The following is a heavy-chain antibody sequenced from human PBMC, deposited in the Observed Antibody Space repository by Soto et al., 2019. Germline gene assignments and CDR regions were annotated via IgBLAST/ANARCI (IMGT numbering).Heavy chain of an antibody. D-gene: IGHD5-12*01. CDR3: ARQLRKWLRRGREYYCDY. CDR1: GSSISRYY. CDR2: IYYSGST. V-gene: IGHV4-59*08. J-gene: IGHJ4*02. Sequence: SETLSLTCTVSGSSISRYYWRWIRQPPGKGLEWIGYIYYSGSTNYNPSLKSRVTISVDTSKNQFSLKLSSVTAADTAVYYCARQLRKWLRRGREYYCDYWGQGTLVTVSS.